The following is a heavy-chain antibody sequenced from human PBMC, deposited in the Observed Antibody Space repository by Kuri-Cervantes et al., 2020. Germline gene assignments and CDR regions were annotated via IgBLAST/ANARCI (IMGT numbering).Heavy chain of an antibody. D-gene: IGHD6-19*01. CDR2: INTDGSGT. CDR1: GFTFSSYA. V-gene: IGHV3-74*01. J-gene: IGHJ4*02. CDR3: AREGYSSGKAGIFDI. Sequence: GESLKISCAASGFTFSSYAMTWVRQAPGKGLVWVSRINTDGSGTSYGDSVKGRFTISRDNAKNTLFLQLDSLRDDDTAVYYCAREGYSSGKAGIFDIWGQGTLVTVSS.